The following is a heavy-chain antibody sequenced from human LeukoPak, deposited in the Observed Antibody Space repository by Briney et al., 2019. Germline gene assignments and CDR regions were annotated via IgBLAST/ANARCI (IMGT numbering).Heavy chain of an antibody. D-gene: IGHD3-10*01. CDR3: ARDTGVRGVAAFDI. V-gene: IGHV3-33*01. CDR1: GFTFNSYG. J-gene: IGHJ3*02. CDR2: IWYDGSNK. Sequence: GGSLRLSCAASGFTFNSYGMHWDRQAPGKGREGGVVIWYDGSNKYYTDSVKGRFTISRDNSKNTLYLQMNSLRAEDTALYYCARDTGVRGVAAFDIWGQGTMVTVSS.